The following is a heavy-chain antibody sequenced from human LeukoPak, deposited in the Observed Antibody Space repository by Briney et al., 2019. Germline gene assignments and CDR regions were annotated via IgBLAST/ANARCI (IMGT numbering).Heavy chain of an antibody. CDR3: ARGQYRRPVRGDSYYYYMDV. CDR1: GYTFTSYD. D-gene: IGHD3-10*01. Sequence: GASVKVSCKASGYTFTSYDINWVRQAPGQGLEWMGWMNPNSGNTVYAQKFQGRVTMTRNTSISTAYMELSSLRSEDTAVYYCARGQYRRPVRGDSYYYYMDVWGKGTTVTVSS. V-gene: IGHV1-8*01. J-gene: IGHJ6*03. CDR2: MNPNSGNT.